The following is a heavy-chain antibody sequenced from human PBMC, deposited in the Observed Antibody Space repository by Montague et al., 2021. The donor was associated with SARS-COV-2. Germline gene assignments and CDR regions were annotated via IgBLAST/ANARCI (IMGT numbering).Heavy chain of an antibody. Sequence: CAISGDSVARDKAGCRWKKHTPERDLQRLRRTYYMFKRNNDYAVSVKSRITISPDTSKNQISLQLNSVTPEDTAVYYCARTSASSDYWGQGTLVTVSS. J-gene: IGHJ4*02. D-gene: IGHD1-26*01. CDR2: TYYMFKRNN. V-gene: IGHV6-1*01. CDR3: ARTSASSDY. CDR1: GDSVARDKAG.